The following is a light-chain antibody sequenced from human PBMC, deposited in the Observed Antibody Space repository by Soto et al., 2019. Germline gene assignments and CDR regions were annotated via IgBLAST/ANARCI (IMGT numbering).Light chain of an antibody. CDR3: ASKTTSSTVL. Sequence: QSALTQPASMSGSPGQSSTISCTGTSSDIGAYEHVSWYQQRPGRSPKVLIYDVRIRPSEVSNRFSGSKSGDTASLTISGLQAADEAVYYCASKTTSSTVLFGGGTQLTV. CDR2: DVR. V-gene: IGLV2-14*03. J-gene: IGLJ2*01. CDR1: SSDIGAYEH.